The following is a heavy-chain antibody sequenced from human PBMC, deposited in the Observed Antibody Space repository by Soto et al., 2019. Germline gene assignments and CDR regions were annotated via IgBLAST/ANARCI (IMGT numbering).Heavy chain of an antibody. J-gene: IGHJ4*02. CDR3: ARDYYDSSGYVRYFDY. CDR2: IYYSGST. D-gene: IGHD3-22*01. CDR1: GGSISSYY. Sequence: SETLSLTCTVSGGSISSYYWSWIRQPPGKGLEWIGYIYYSGSTNYNPSLKSRVTISVDTSKNQFSLKLCSVTAADTAVYYCARDYYDSSGYVRYFDYWGQGTLVTVSS. V-gene: IGHV4-59*01.